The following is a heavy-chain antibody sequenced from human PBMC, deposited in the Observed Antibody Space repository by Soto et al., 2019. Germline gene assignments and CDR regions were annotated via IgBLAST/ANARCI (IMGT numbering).Heavy chain of an antibody. CDR2: INHLETT. Sequence: QLQLHESGSGLVKPSQTLSLTCTVSGASITYGGYSWSWIRQTPGKGLEWIGYINHLETTFYNPSLESPLSLSIDRAKNQVTLHLNAMSAADRAVYFCARGGGYDSFDYWGQGILVTVSS. CDR3: ARGGGYDSFDY. J-gene: IGHJ4*02. V-gene: IGHV4-30-2*01. CDR1: GASITYGGYS. D-gene: IGHD5-12*01.